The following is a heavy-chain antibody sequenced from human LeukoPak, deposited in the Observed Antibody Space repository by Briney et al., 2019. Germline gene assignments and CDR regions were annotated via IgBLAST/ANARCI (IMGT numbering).Heavy chain of an antibody. V-gene: IGHV1-18*01. D-gene: IGHD3-3*01. CDR1: GYTFTSYG. J-gene: IGHJ3*02. CDR3: ARSHYDFWSGYHDAFDI. CDR2: ISAYNGNT. Sequence: ASVKVSCKASGYTFTSYGISWVRQAPGQGLEWMGWISAYNGNTNYAQKLQGRVTMTTDTSTSTAYMELRSLRSDDTAVYYYARSHYDFWSGYHDAFDIWGQGTMVTVSS.